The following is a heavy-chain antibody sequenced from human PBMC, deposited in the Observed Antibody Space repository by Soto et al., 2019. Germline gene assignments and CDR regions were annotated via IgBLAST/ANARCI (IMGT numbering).Heavy chain of an antibody. D-gene: IGHD6-19*01. V-gene: IGHV4-59*08. CDR3: AALRSGWYDWFGP. CDR2: IHYSGST. J-gene: IGHJ5*02. CDR1: GSSISRYY. Sequence: SETLSLTCTVSGSSISRYYSSWSRQPPEKGREWIGYIHYSGSTNYNPSLKSRVTISVDTSKNQFSLKLSSVTAADTAVYYCAALRSGWYDWFGPWGQGTLVTVSS.